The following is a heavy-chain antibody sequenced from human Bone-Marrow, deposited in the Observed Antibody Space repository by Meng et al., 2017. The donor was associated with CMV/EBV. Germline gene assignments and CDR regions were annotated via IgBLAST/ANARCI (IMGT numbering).Heavy chain of an antibody. D-gene: IGHD1-7*01. CDR2: MNEDGSKK. CDR3: ARDQEDTRELLPIHKGMDV. V-gene: IGHV3-7*01. CDR1: GFTFSRYW. Sequence: GESLKISCSASGFTFSRYWMSWVRQAPGKGLEWVANMNEDGSKKYYVDSVRGRFTISRDNAKNSLYLRMSGLRVEDTAVYYCARDQEDTRELLPIHKGMDVWGQGTTVTVSS. J-gene: IGHJ6*02.